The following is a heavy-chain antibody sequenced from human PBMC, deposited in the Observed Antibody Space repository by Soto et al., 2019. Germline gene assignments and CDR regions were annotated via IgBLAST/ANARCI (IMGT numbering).Heavy chain of an antibody. CDR1: GGSISSGGYY. D-gene: IGHD2-15*01. V-gene: IGHV4-31*03. CDR3: ARGYCSGGSCGLFDY. Sequence: PXXTLSLPCTVSGGSISSGGYYWSCIRQHPGKGLEWIGYIYYSGSTYYNPSLKSRVTISVDTSKNQFSLKLSSVTAADTAVYYCARGYCSGGSCGLFDYWGQGTLVTVSS. CDR2: IYYSGST. J-gene: IGHJ4*02.